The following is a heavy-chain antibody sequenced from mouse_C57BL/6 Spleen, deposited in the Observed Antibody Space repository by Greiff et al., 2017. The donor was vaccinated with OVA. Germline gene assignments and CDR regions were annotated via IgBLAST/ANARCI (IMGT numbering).Heavy chain of an antibody. CDR1: GYTFTSYW. Sequence: VQLQQPGAELAKPGASVKMSCKASGYTFTSYWIPWVKQRPGQGLEWIGDIYPGSGSTNYNEKFKSKATLTVDKSSSTAYMQLSSLTSEDSAVYYWAREANYGFDYWGQGTSLTVSS. V-gene: IGHV1-55*01. CDR3: AREANYGFDY. CDR2: IYPGSGST. J-gene: IGHJ2*02. D-gene: IGHD1-1*01.